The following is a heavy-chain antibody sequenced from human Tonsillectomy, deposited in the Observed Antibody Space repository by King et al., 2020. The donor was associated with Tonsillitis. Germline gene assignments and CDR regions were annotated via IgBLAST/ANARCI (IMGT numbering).Heavy chain of an antibody. CDR1: GYTFTSYY. D-gene: IGHD4-23*01. CDR2: TNPSGGST. CDR3: ARSRRGTVVTG. V-gene: IGHV1-46*01. Sequence: VQLVESGAEVKKPGASVKVSCKASGYTFTSYYMHWVRQAPGQGLEWMGITNPSGGSTSYAQKFQGRVTMTRDTSTSTVYMELSSLRSEDTAVYYCARSRRGTVVTGWGQGTLVTVSS. J-gene: IGHJ4*02.